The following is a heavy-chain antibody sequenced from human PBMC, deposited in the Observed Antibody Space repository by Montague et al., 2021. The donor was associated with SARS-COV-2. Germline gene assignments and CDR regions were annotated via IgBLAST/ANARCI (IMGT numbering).Heavy chain of an antibody. CDR2: ISESGSP. D-gene: IGHD3-16*01. J-gene: IGHJ4*02. CDR3: ARHRIYLGESW. CDR1: GGSISRYY. Sequence: SETLSLTCTVSGGSISRYYRSWIRQSPGQGLEWIANISESGSPXXXPPLSSRVTVSVDTSKSQFSLKLTSVTAADTALYYCARHRIYLGESWWGEGTLVTVSS. V-gene: IGHV4-59*08.